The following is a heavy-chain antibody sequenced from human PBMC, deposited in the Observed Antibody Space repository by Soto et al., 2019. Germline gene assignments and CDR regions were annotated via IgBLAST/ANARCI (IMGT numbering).Heavy chain of an antibody. CDR3: ARPSLPATNWFDP. Sequence: PGGSLRLSCEASGFSFSSFPMHWVRQAPGKGLEWVAAISQDGSSIYYADSVQRGRFTISRDNSKQTLYLQMNSLSAEDTAVYYCARPSLPATNWFDPWGQGTLVTVSS. CDR1: GFSFSSFP. V-gene: IGHV3-30*04. CDR2: ISQDGSSI. J-gene: IGHJ5*02.